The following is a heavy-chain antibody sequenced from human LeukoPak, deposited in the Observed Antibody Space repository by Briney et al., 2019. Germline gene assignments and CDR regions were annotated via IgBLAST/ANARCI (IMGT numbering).Heavy chain of an antibody. CDR3: ARVFSDDSSGYYLDY. V-gene: IGHV4-59*12. J-gene: IGHJ4*02. CDR1: GGSISSYY. CDR2: IYHSGST. Sequence: SETLSLTCTVSGGSISSYYWSWIRQPPGKGLEWIGYIYHSGSTYYSPSLKSRVTISVDRSKNQFSLKLSSVTAADTAVYYCARVFSDDSSGYYLDYWGQGTLVTVSS. D-gene: IGHD3-22*01.